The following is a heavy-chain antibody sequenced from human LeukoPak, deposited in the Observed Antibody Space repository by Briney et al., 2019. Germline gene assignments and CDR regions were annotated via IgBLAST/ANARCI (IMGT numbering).Heavy chain of an antibody. CDR1: GVTFSSYA. D-gene: IGHD3-10*01. V-gene: IGHV3-23*01. J-gene: IGHJ4*02. CDR3: AKVISVGLWFGNDY. CDR2: ISGSGGST. Sequence: PGGSLRLSCAASGVTFSSYAMSWVRQAPGKGLEWVSAISGSGGSTYYADSVKGRFTISRDNSKNTLYLQMNSLRAEDTAVYYCAKVISVGLWFGNDYWGQGALVTVSS.